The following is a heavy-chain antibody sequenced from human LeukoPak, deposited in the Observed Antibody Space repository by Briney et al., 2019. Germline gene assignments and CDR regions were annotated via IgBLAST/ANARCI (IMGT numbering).Heavy chain of an antibody. J-gene: IGHJ5*01. Sequence: GGSLRLSCAASGFTFGSYWMSWVRQAPGKGLEWVANIKQDGSEKYYVDSVKGRFTISRDNAKNSLFLQMHSLRAEDTAVYYCARGASGIQLWFFDSWGQGTLVSVSS. CDR2: IKQDGSEK. V-gene: IGHV3-7*01. D-gene: IGHD5-18*01. CDR1: GFTFGSYW. CDR3: ARGASGIQLWFFDS.